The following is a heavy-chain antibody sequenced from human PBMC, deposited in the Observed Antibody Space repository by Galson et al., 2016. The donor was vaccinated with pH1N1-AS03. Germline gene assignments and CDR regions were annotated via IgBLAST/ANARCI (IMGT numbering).Heavy chain of an antibody. CDR1: GFSLSTTSVG. CDR3: THAGTEYNSSWTFFDY. Sequence: PALVKPTQTLTLTCTFSGFSLSTTSVGVGWIRQPPGKALEWLALIYWNDAQRYSPSLKSRLTITKDTSRNQVVLTMTNVDPVDTATYYCTHAGTEYNSSWTFFDYWGQGTPVTVSS. J-gene: IGHJ4*02. D-gene: IGHD6-13*01. V-gene: IGHV2-5*01. CDR2: IYWNDAQ.